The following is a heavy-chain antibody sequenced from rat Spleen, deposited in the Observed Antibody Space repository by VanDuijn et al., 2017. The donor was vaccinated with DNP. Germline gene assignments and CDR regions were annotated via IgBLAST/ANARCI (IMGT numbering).Heavy chain of an antibody. J-gene: IGHJ2*01. V-gene: IGHV5-22*01. Sequence: EVQLVESGGGLVQPGRSLKLSCAASGFTFSDYYMAWVRQAPSKGLEWVAYISYDGRSAYNGDSVKGRFTISRDNAKGTLYLQMNSLRSEDMATYYCSRHILPLRVWDYWGQGVTVTVSS. CDR2: ISYDGRSA. D-gene: IGHD1-4*01. CDR1: GFTFSDYY. CDR3: SRHILPLRVWDY.